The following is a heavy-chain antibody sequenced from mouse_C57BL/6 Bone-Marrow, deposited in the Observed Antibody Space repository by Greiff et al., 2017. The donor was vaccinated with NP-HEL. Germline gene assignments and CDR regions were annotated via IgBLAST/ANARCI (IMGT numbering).Heavy chain of an antibody. Sequence: EVQLQQSGTVLAKPGASVKMSCTTSGYTFTSYWMHWVKQRPGQGLEWIGAIYPGNSDTSYNQKFKGKAKLTAVTSASTAYMELSSLTTEDSAVYDYTRGQYYGRSSYDDWGQGTTLTVSS. V-gene: IGHV1-5*01. CDR1: GYTFTSYW. CDR2: IYPGNSDT. D-gene: IGHD1-1*01. J-gene: IGHJ2*01. CDR3: TRGQYYGRSSYDD.